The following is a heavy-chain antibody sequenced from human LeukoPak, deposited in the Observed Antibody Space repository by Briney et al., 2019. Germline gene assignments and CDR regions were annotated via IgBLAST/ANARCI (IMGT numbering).Heavy chain of an antibody. J-gene: IGHJ4*02. CDR3: ARARPRTSGYSYGYIFDY. V-gene: IGHV3-21*01. CDR2: ISSSSSYI. Sequence: NPGGSLRLSCAASGFNFSRYSMHWVRQAPGKGLEWVSSISSSSSYIYYADSVKGRFTISRDNAKNSLFLQMNSLRAEDTAVYYCARARPRTSGYSYGYIFDYWGQGTLVTVSS. CDR1: GFNFSRYS. D-gene: IGHD5-18*01.